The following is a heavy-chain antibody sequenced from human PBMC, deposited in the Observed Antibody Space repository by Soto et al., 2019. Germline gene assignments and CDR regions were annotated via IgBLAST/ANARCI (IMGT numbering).Heavy chain of an antibody. J-gene: IGHJ4*02. V-gene: IGHV3-33*01. CDR3: ARGQLPAATTYFDF. CDR1: GFTFSSYA. Sequence: PGGSLRLSCAASGFTFSSYAIHWVRQAPGKGLEWVAIIWFDGSNKYYADSVKGRFSISRDNSKNTLFLQMDSLGAEETAVYYCARGQLPAATTYFDFWGQGTLVTVSS. D-gene: IGHD2-15*01. CDR2: IWFDGSNK.